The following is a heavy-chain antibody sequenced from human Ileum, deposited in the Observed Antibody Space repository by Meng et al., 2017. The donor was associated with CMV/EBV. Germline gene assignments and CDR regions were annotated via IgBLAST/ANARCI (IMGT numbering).Heavy chain of an antibody. V-gene: IGHV2-5*02. CDR3: AHRREPHRGDWFDI. CDR1: GCSLSSGRVA. Sequence: SGCSLSSGRVAVGWIRQPPGKALEWLAIIYGDDDKYYSPSLSNSLTITKDTSKNQVVLTMTNMDPVDTATYYCAHRREPHRGDWFDIWGQGILVTVSS. CDR2: IYGDDDK. J-gene: IGHJ5*02. D-gene: IGHD3-16*01.